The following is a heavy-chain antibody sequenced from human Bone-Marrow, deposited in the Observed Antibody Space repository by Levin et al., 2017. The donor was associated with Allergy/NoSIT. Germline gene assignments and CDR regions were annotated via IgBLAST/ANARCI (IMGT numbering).Heavy chain of an antibody. CDR2: INHSGST. CDR3: ARGASLIAVAPKIDY. V-gene: IGHV4-34*01. Sequence: SETLSLTCAVYGGSFSGYYWSWIRQPPGKGLEWIGEINHSGSTNYNPSLKSRVTISVDTSKNQFSLKLSSVTAADTAVYYCARGASLIAVAPKIDYWGQGTLVTVSS. CDR1: GGSFSGYY. J-gene: IGHJ4*02. D-gene: IGHD6-19*01.